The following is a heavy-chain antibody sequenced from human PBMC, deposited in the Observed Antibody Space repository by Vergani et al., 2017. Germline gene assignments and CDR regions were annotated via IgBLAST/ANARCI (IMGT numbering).Heavy chain of an antibody. CDR2: IYYSGST. CDR3: ARESRD. D-gene: IGHD2-2*01. CDR1: GGSISSTSSY. V-gene: IGHV4-39*02. J-gene: IGHJ4*02. Sequence: QLQLQESGPGLVKPSETLSLTCTVSGGSISSTSSYWGWIRQPPGKGLEWIGSIYYSGSTYYNPSLKSRVTISVDTSKNQFSLRLSSLTAADTAVYYCARESRDWGQGTLVTVSS.